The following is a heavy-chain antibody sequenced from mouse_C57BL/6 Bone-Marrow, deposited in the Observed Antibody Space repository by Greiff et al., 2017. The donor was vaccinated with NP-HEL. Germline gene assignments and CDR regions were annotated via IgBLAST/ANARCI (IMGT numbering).Heavy chain of an antibody. CDR3: ARGYYGSSFVVYFDY. CDR2: INPNNGGT. J-gene: IGHJ2*01. V-gene: IGHV1-18*01. CDR1: GYTFTDYN. Sequence: EVKLMESGPELVKPGASVKIPCKASGYTFTDYNMDWVKQSHGKSLEWIGDINPNNGGTIYNQKFKGKATLTVDKSSSTAYMELRSLTSEDTAVYYCARGYYGSSFVVYFDYWGQGTTLTVSS. D-gene: IGHD1-1*01.